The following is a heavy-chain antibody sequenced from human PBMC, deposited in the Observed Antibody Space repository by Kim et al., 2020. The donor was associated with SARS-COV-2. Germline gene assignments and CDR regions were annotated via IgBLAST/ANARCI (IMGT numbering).Heavy chain of an antibody. CDR2: TYSGGTT. CDR3: SSAGFDNDYYDSSGYSAFDI. D-gene: IGHD3-22*01. J-gene: IGHJ3*02. Sequence: GGSLRLSCAASGFTVSSNYMRWVRQAPGKGLEWVSVTYSGGTTYYADSVKGRFTISRDNSKNTLYLQMNRLRAEDTDVYFCSSAGFDNDYYDSSGYSAFDIWGQGTMVTVSS. CDR1: GFTVSSNY. V-gene: IGHV3-53*01.